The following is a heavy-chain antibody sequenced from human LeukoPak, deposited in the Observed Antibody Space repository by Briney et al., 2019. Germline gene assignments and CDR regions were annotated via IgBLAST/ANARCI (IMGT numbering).Heavy chain of an antibody. Sequence: GGSLRLSCAASGFTFSIYWMTWVRQAPGEGLEWVANVKQDGSDKYYVDSVKGRFTISRDNGKNSLYLQMNSLKAEDTAVYYCARVSEWLVDEYYFDYWGQGTLVTVSS. CDR1: GFTFSIYW. CDR2: VKQDGSDK. D-gene: IGHD6-19*01. V-gene: IGHV3-7*05. CDR3: ARVSEWLVDEYYFDY. J-gene: IGHJ4*02.